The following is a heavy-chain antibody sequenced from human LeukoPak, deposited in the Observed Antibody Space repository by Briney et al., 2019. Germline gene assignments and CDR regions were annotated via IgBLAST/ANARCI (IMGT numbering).Heavy chain of an antibody. CDR1: GGSISSYY. CDR3: ARIPFYCNGGSCYAHFDY. CDR2: IYYSGST. Sequence: SETLSLTCTVSGGSISSYYWSWIRQPPGKGLEWIGYIYYSGSTNYNPSLKSRVTISVDTSKNQFSLKLSSVTAADTAVYYCARIPFYCNGGSCYAHFDYWGQGTLVTVSS. D-gene: IGHD2-15*01. V-gene: IGHV4-59*01. J-gene: IGHJ4*02.